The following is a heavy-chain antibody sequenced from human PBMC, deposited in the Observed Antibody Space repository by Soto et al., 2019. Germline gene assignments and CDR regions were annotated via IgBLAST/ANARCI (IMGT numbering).Heavy chain of an antibody. CDR1: GFTFSSYG. J-gene: IGHJ4*02. V-gene: IGHV3-30*18. Sequence: GGSLRLSCAASGFTFSSYGMHWVRQAPGKGLEWVAVISYDGSNKYYADSVKGRFTISRDNSKNTLYLQMNSLRAEDTAVYYCAKDDCSGGSCYQSFGYWGQGTLVTVSS. CDR3: AKDDCSGGSCYQSFGY. D-gene: IGHD2-15*01. CDR2: ISYDGSNK.